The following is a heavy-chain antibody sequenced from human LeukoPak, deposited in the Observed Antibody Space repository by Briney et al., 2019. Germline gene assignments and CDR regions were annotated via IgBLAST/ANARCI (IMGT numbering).Heavy chain of an antibody. Sequence: GASVKVSCKASGGTFSSYAISWVRQAPGQGREWMGRIIPILGIANYAQKFQGRVTITADKSPSTAYMELSSLRSEDTAVYYCARGRRGYSNYQDYWGQGTLVTVSS. CDR3: ARGRRGYSNYQDY. CDR1: GGTFSSYA. D-gene: IGHD4-11*01. V-gene: IGHV1-69*04. CDR2: IIPILGIA. J-gene: IGHJ4*02.